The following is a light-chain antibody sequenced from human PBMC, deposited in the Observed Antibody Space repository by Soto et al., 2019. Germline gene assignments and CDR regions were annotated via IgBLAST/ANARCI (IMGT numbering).Light chain of an antibody. CDR2: DVS. CDR3: SSHTSSTLVV. J-gene: IGLJ2*01. V-gene: IGLV2-14*03. Sequence: SALTQPASVSGSPGQSITISCAGTSSDVGAYNYVSWYQQHPGKAPKLMIHDVSNRPSGVSNRFSGSKSGNTASLTISGLQAEDEADYYCSSHTSSTLVVFGGGTKLTVL. CDR1: SSDVGAYNY.